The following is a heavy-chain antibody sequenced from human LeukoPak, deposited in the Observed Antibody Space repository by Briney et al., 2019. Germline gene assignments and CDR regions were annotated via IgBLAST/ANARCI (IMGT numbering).Heavy chain of an antibody. CDR3: ASVFWGSYRPFDY. J-gene: IGHJ4*02. CDR1: GFTFSSYS. V-gene: IGHV3-21*01. Sequence: TGGSLRLSCAASGFTFSSYSMNWVRQAPGKGLEWVSSISSSSSYIYYADSVKGRFTISRDNAKNSLYLQMNSLRAEDTAVYYCASVFWGSYRPFDYWGQGTLVTVSS. CDR2: ISSSSSYI. D-gene: IGHD3-16*02.